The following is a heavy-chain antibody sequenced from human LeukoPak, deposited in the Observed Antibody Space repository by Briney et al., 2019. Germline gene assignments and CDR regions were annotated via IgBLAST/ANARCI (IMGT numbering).Heavy chain of an antibody. CDR2: LSDTGDSR. CDR1: GLTLSKHP. V-gene: IGHV3-23*01. Sequence: GGPLRPSGEASGLTLSKHPRSWVRKAPGKGRGGVPSLSDTGDSRHYADSVKGRFTISRDSARSALYLQMNSLRAEDTAVYYCAKGDCASGSCYFDDWGQGSQVTVSS. J-gene: IGHJ4*02. D-gene: IGHD2-8*01. CDR3: AKGDCASGSCYFDD.